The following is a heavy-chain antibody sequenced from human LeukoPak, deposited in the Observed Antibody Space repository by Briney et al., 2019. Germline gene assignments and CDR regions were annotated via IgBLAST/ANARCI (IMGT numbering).Heavy chain of an antibody. CDR2: IIPLLSIT. Sequence: GSSVKVSCKASGGTFSSYGISWVRQAPGQGLEWMGRIIPLLSITDYAQKFQGRVTITADKSTSTAYMELSSLGSEDTAVYYCARVPDYDILTGYGGMDVWGQGTTVTVSS. D-gene: IGHD3-9*01. CDR1: GGTFSSYG. CDR3: ARVPDYDILTGYGGMDV. V-gene: IGHV1-69*04. J-gene: IGHJ6*02.